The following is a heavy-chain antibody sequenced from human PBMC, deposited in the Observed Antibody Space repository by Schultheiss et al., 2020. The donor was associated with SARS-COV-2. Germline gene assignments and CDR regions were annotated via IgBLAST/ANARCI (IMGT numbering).Heavy chain of an antibody. CDR3: ARKELDFWSGLSVGGDYYYYYGMDV. V-gene: IGHV1-69*06. CDR2: IIPIFGTA. Sequence: SVKVSCKASGGIFSSYAISWVRQAPGQGLEWMGGIIPIFGTANYAQKFQGRVTITADKSTSTAYMELSSLRSEDTAVYYCARKELDFWSGLSVGGDYYYYYGMDVWGQGTTVTVSS. CDR1: GGIFSSYA. D-gene: IGHD3-3*01. J-gene: IGHJ6*02.